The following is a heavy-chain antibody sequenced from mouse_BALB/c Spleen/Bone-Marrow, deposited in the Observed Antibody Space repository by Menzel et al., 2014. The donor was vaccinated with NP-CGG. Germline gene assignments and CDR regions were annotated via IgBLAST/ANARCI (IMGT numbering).Heavy chain of an antibody. Sequence: QVQLQQPGAELVRPGSSVKISCKASGYAFSVYWMNWVKQRPGQGLEWIGQIYPGDGDTNYNGKFKGRATLTADKSSNTAYMQLSSLTSEDSAVYFCARGGIPVDYWGQGTTLTVSS. CDR3: ARGGIPVDY. J-gene: IGHJ2*01. CDR1: GYAFSVYW. CDR2: IYPGDGDT. V-gene: IGHV1-80*01.